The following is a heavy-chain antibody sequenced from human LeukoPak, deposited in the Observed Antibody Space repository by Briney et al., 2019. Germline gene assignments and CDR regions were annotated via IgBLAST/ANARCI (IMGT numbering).Heavy chain of an antibody. CDR3: ARDRYSGYDWDFYYYGMDV. CDR1: DGSVSSADFY. D-gene: IGHD5-12*01. CDR2: IHYSGRT. Sequence: PSQTLSLTCNVSDGSVSSADFYWSWIRQHPGKGLEWIGHIHYSGRTYYNPSLKSRVAISLDTSKNQFSLKLGSVTAADTAVYYCARDRYSGYDWDFYYYGMDVWGKGTTVTVSS. V-gene: IGHV4-31*03. J-gene: IGHJ6*04.